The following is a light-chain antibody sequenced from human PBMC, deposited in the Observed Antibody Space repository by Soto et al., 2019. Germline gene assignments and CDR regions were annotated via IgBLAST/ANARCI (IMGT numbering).Light chain of an antibody. CDR2: GAS. CDR3: QQYGSPPPIT. CDR1: QSVSSSY. J-gene: IGKJ5*01. Sequence: EIVLTQSPGTLSLSPGERATLSCRASQSVSSSYLAWYQQKPGQAPRLLIYGASSRATGIPDRFSGSGSGIDFTLTISRLEPEDFAVYYCQQYGSPPPITFGQGTRLEIK. V-gene: IGKV3-20*01.